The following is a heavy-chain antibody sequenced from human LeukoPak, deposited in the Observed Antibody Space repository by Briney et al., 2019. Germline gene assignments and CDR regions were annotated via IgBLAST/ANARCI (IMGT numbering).Heavy chain of an antibody. J-gene: IGHJ4*02. CDR2: ISSSSSYI. CDR1: GFTFSSYS. D-gene: IGHD3-22*01. CDR3: ARDESSGYYLPFDY. V-gene: IGHV3-21*01. Sequence: PGGSLRLSCAASGFTFSSYSMNWVRQAPGKGLEWVSSISSSSSYIYYADSVKGRFTISRDNAKNSLYLQMNSLRAEDTAVYYCARDESSGYYLPFDYWGQGTLVTVSS.